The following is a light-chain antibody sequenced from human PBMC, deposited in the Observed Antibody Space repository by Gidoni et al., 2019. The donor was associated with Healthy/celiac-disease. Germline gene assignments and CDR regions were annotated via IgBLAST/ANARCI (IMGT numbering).Light chain of an antibody. CDR3: QQSYSTLWT. Sequence: DIQMTQSPSSLSASVGDRVTITCRASQRISSYLNWYQQKPGKAPKLLIYAASSLQSGVPSRFSGSGSVTDFTLTISSLQPEDFATYDCQQSYSTLWTFGQGTKVEIK. J-gene: IGKJ1*01. CDR2: AAS. V-gene: IGKV1-39*01. CDR1: QRISSY.